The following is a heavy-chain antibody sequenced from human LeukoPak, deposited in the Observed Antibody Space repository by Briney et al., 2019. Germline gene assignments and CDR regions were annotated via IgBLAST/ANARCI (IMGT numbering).Heavy chain of an antibody. Sequence: SVKVSCKASGGTFSSYAISWVRQAPGQGLEWMGGIIPIFGTANYAQKFQGRVTITADKSTSTAYMELGSLRSEDTAVYYCARDNSVEDTAWWFDPWGQGTLVTVSS. CDR1: GGTFSSYA. D-gene: IGHD4-23*01. CDR3: ARDNSVEDTAWWFDP. CDR2: IIPIFGTA. J-gene: IGHJ5*02. V-gene: IGHV1-69*06.